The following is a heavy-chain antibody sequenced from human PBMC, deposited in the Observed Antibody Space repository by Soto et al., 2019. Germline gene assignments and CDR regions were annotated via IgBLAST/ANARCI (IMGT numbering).Heavy chain of an antibody. V-gene: IGHV5-51*01. CDR1: EYIFSNYW. D-gene: IGHD5-12*01. J-gene: IGHJ6*02. CDR2: IYPGDSDT. Sequence: GESMKISWKGAEYIFSNYWVALVRTLPGKGLEWMGIIYPGDSDTRYSPSFQGQVTFSADRSMNTVYVQWTSLKASDTAIYFCTRLSGYASVYSDGIDVWGQGTTVTVSS. CDR3: TRLSGYASVYSDGIDV.